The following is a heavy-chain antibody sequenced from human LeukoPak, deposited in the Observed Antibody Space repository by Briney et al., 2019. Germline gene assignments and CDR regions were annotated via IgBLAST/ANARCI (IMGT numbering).Heavy chain of an antibody. J-gene: IGHJ4*02. CDR2: IYPGDSDT. V-gene: IGHV5-51*01. CDR3: ARFDRSRPGLSDC. D-gene: IGHD6-6*01. CDR1: GYSFTSYW. Sequence: GESLKISCNGSGYSFTSYWIGWVRQLPGKGLEWMGIIYPGDSDTRYSPSFQGQVTISADKSISTAYLQWSSLKASDTAMYYCARFDRSRPGLSDCWGQGTLVTVSS.